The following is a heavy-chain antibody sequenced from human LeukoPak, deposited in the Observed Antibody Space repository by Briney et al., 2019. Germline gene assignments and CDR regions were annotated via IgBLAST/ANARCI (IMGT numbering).Heavy chain of an antibody. Sequence: ASVKVSCKASGYTFTSYDINWVRQATGQGLEWMGRMNPNSGNTGYAQKFQGRVTMTRNTSISTAYMELSSLRSEDTAVYYCARGIKRGVLRYFDWHPTPGDYWGQGTLVTVSS. CDR1: GYTFTSYD. V-gene: IGHV1-8*01. CDR2: MNPNSGNT. D-gene: IGHD3-9*01. CDR3: ARGIKRGVLRYFDWHPTPGDY. J-gene: IGHJ4*02.